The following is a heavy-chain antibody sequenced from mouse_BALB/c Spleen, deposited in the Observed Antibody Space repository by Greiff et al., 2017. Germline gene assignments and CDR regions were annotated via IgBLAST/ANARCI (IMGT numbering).Heavy chain of an antibody. CDR3: ARYYGSSYYAMDY. CDR2: ISSGSSTI. V-gene: IGHV5-17*03. J-gene: IGHJ4*01. Sequence: EVKLVESGGGLVQPGGSRKLSCAASGFTFSSFGMHWVRQAPEKGLEWVAYISSGSSTIYYADTVKGRFTISRDNAKNTLYLQMSSLKSEDTALYYCARYYGSSYYAMDYWGQGTSVTVSS. D-gene: IGHD1-1*01. CDR1: GFTFSSFG.